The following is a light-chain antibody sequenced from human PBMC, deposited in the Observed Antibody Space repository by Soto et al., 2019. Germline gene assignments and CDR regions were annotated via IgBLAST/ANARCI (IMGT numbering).Light chain of an antibody. Sequence: DIVMTQSPDSLAVILGERATINCKSSQSVLYSSNNKNYFAWYQQKPGQPPKLLISWATIRESGVPDRFSGSGSWTDFTLTISSLQAEDVAVYYCQQYYSIPVTFGGGTKVEIK. V-gene: IGKV4-1*01. CDR2: WAT. J-gene: IGKJ4*01. CDR3: QQYYSIPVT. CDR1: QSVLYSSNNKNY.